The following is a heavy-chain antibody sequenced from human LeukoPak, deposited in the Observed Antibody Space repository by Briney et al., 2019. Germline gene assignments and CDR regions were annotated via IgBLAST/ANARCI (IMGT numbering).Heavy chain of an antibody. V-gene: IGHV1-69*04. CDR1: GGTFSSYA. Sequence: SVKVSCKASGGTFSSYAISWVRQAPGQGLEWLGRIIPIFGIANYAQKFQGRVTITADKSTSTAYMELSSLRSEDTAVYYCAGVEYSSSPPLSWGQGTLVTVSS. J-gene: IGHJ4*02. CDR2: IIPIFGIA. D-gene: IGHD6-6*01. CDR3: AGVEYSSSPPLS.